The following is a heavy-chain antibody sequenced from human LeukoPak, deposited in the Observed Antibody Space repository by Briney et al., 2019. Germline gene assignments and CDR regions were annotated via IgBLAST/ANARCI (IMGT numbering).Heavy chain of an antibody. CDR2: ISSNGGST. V-gene: IGHV3-64*01. CDR3: ARGTRGIVVGSFDH. J-gene: IGHJ4*02. CDR1: GFTFSSYA. Sequence: PGGSLRLSCAASGFTFSSYAMHWVRQAPGKGLEYVSAISSNGGSTYYANSVKGRFTISRDNSKNTLYLQMGSLRAEDMAVYYCARGTRGIVVGSFDHWGQGTLVTVSS. D-gene: IGHD2-2*01.